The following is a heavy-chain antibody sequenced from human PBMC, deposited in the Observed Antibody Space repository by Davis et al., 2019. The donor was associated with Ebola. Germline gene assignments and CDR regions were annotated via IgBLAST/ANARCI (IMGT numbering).Heavy chain of an antibody. Sequence: SVKVSCKASGGTFSSYAISWVRQAPGQGLEWMGGIIPIFGTANYAQKFQGRVTITADKSTSTAYMELSSLRSEDTAVYYCATDPDFDYGMDVWGQGTTVTVSS. D-gene: IGHD3-3*01. CDR1: GGTFSSYA. CDR3: ATDPDFDYGMDV. V-gene: IGHV1-69*06. J-gene: IGHJ6*02. CDR2: IIPIFGTA.